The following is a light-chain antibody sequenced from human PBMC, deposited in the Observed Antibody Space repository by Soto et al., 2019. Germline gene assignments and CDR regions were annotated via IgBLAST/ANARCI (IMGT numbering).Light chain of an antibody. V-gene: IGKV3-15*01. CDR3: HQYSGWPFP. Sequence: EIVLTQSPATLSVFPGEKATLSCGASQSVSNNLAWYHQKPGQAPRPLIYGASTRATGVPARFSGSGSGTELTLTISSLQSEDSAIYCCHQYSGWPFPFGPATKVAIQ. J-gene: IGKJ3*01. CDR1: QSVSNN. CDR2: GAS.